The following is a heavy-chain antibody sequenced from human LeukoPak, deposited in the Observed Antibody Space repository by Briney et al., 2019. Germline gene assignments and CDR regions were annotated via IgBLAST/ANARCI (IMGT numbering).Heavy chain of an antibody. CDR1: GFTLSNLW. J-gene: IGHJ6*03. CDR3: ARPRATSCCSMDV. Sequence: GRTLRLSCEVSGFTLSNLWMSWVRQAPGKGLEWVANIKQDGSDQFYVDSVKGRFTITRDYAKNSLFLQMNSLRAEDTAVYYCARPRATSCCSMDVWGKGTTVTVAS. D-gene: IGHD2-2*01. V-gene: IGHV3-7*01. CDR2: IKQDGSDQ.